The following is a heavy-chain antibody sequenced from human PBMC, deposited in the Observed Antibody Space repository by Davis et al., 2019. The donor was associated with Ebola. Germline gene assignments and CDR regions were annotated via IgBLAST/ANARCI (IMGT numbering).Heavy chain of an antibody. V-gene: IGHV1-24*01. CDR2: FDPEDGET. CDR3: ATTMQWEPLAAFDI. J-gene: IGHJ3*02. CDR1: GYTLTELS. Sequence: ASVKVSCKVSGYTLTELSMHWVRQAPGKGLEWMGGFDPEDGETIYAQKFQGRVTMTEDTSTDTAYMELSSLRSEDTAVYYCATTMQWEPLAAFDIWGQGTMVTVSS. D-gene: IGHD1-26*01.